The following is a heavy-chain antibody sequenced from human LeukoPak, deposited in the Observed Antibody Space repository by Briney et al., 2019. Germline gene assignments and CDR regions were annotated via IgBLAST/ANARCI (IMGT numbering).Heavy chain of an antibody. D-gene: IGHD2-2*01. CDR2: ISSSGSTI. CDR1: GFTFSSYE. CDR3: ARAPLGYCSSTSCCFDY. V-gene: IGHV3-48*03. Sequence: RPGGSLRLSCAASGFTFSSYEMNWVRQAPGKGLEWVLYISSSGSTIYYADSVKGRFTISRDNAKYSLYLQMNSLRAEDTAVYYCARAPLGYCSSTSCCFDYWGQGTLVTVSS. J-gene: IGHJ4*02.